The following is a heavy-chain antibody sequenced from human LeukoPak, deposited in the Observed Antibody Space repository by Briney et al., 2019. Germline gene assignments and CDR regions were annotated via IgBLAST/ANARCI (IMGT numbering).Heavy chain of an antibody. D-gene: IGHD1-26*01. J-gene: IGHJ1*01. Sequence: GSSVKVSCKASGGTFSSYAISWVRQAPGQGLEWMGWISGYNGNTDYAQKFQGRVSMTTDTSTSTAYMELGTLRSDDTAVYYCATSGIWTPEYFQHWGQGTLVTVSS. CDR3: ATSGIWTPEYFQH. V-gene: IGHV1-18*01. CDR1: GGTFSSYA. CDR2: ISGYNGNT.